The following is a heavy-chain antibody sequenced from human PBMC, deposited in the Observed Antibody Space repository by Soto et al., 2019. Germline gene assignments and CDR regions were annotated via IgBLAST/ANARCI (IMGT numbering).Heavy chain of an antibody. CDR2: IYYSGSA. Sequence: ETLSPTGTVAGDFIISYYWSWIRQPPGKGLEWIGYIYYSGSANYNPSLKSRVTLSVDTSRNQFSLKLSSVTAADTAVYFCARGYDSSLGDYYGLDGWGQGTTVTVSS. D-gene: IGHD3-22*01. CDR1: GDFIISYY. CDR3: ARGYDSSLGDYYGLDG. V-gene: IGHV4-59*01. J-gene: IGHJ6*02.